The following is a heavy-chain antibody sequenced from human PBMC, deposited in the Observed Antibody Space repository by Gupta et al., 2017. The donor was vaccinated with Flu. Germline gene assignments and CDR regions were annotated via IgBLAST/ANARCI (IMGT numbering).Heavy chain of an antibody. V-gene: IGHV3-30*09. D-gene: IGHD6-13*01. CDR2: ISHDGVIA. Sequence: QVQLVESGGGVVQPGRSLRLSCAASGFTFSDYAMHWVRQAPGKGLEWVAVISHDGVIAYYADSVKGRFGISRDNSKNTLYFQMNSLRAEDTAVYYCAKLAALAASDFWGQGTMVTVSS. J-gene: IGHJ3*01. CDR1: GFTFSDYA. CDR3: AKLAALAASDF.